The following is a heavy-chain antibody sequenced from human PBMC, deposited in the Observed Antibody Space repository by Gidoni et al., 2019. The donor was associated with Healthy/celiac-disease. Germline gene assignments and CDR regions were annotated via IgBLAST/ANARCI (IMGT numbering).Heavy chain of an antibody. CDR2: ISYDGSNK. V-gene: IGHV3-30*18. Sequence: QVQLVESGGGVVQPGRSLRLSCSASGFTFSSYGMHWVRQAPGKGLEWVAVISYDGSNKYYADSVKGRFTISRDKSKNTLYLQMNSLRAEDTAVYYCAKGGSGSGLGKWGQGTLVTVSS. CDR1: GFTFSSYG. CDR3: AKGGSGSGLGK. J-gene: IGHJ4*02. D-gene: IGHD3-22*01.